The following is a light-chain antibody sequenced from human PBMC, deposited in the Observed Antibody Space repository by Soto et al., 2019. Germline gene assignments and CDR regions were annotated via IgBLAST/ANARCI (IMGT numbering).Light chain of an antibody. CDR1: ISDIGLYNY. CDR2: EVS. J-gene: IGLJ1*01. CDR3: SSFTTTSTLV. Sequence: LTQPAAVSGSPGQSITISCTGTISDIGLYNYVSWYQQHPGKAPKLVIYEVSNRPSGVSDRFSGSKSDNTASLTISGLQAEDEANYYCSSFTTTSTLVFGAGTKVTVL. V-gene: IGLV2-14*01.